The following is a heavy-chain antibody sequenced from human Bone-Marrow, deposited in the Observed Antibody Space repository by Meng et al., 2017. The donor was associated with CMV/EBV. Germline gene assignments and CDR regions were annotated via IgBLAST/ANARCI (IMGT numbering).Heavy chain of an antibody. CDR2: IYGNDDQ. Sequence: QRTLTESGATLVPPTRTLNLTWAHSGSSPISYSAGVGWVRQPPGKALDFLAVIYGNDDQRNTPALKSSVTITRDASRNQVVLMMTNMDPVDTATYYCVHRVRQPGHFDYWGQGTLVTVSS. V-gene: IGHV2-5*01. D-gene: IGHD1-1*01. CDR1: GSSPISYSAG. CDR3: VHRVRQPGHFDY. J-gene: IGHJ4*02.